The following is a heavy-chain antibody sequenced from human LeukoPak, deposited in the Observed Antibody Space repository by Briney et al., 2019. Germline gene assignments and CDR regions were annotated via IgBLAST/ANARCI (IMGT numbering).Heavy chain of an antibody. CDR3: AKGRGYYDFWSGYKY. CDR2: ISGSGGST. D-gene: IGHD3-3*01. V-gene: IGHV3-23*01. J-gene: IGHJ4*02. Sequence: GGSLRLSCAASGFTFSSYAMSWVRQAPGKGLEWVSAISGSGGSTYYADSVKGRFTISRDNSKNTLYLQMNSLRAEDTAVYYCAKGRGYYDFWSGYKYWGQGTLVTVSS. CDR1: GFTFSSYA.